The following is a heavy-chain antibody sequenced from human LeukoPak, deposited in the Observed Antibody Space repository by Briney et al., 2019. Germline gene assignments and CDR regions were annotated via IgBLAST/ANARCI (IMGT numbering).Heavy chain of an antibody. D-gene: IGHD1-1*01. CDR3: ARTSVRNWNYDDY. V-gene: IGHV1-8*03. CDR2: MNPNSGNT. J-gene: IGHJ4*02. Sequence: ASVKVSCKASGYTFTSYDINWVRQATGQGLEWMGWMNPNSGNTGYAQKLQGRVTITRNTSISTAYMELSSLRSEDTAVYYCARTSVRNWNYDDYWGQGTLVTVSS. CDR1: GYTFTSYD.